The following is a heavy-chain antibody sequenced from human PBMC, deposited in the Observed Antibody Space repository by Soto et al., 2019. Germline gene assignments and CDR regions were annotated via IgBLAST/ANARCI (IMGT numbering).Heavy chain of an antibody. J-gene: IGHJ3*02. CDR3: ARVGYNWNDVDAFDI. CDR1: GFTFSSYS. CDR2: ISSSSSYI. Sequence: GGSLRLSCAASGFTFSSYSMNWVRQAPGKGLEWVSSISSSSSYIYYADSVKGRFTISRDNAKNSLYLQMNSLRAEDTAVYYCARVGYNWNDVDAFDIWGQGTMVTVSS. V-gene: IGHV3-21*01. D-gene: IGHD1-1*01.